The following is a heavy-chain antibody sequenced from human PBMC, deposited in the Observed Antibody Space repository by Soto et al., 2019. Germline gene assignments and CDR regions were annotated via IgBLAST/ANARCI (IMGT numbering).Heavy chain of an antibody. D-gene: IGHD3-22*01. Sequence: GASVKVSCKASGGTFSSYTISWVRQAPGQGLEWMGIINPSGGSTSYAQKFQGRVTMTRDTSTSTVYMELSSLRSEDTAVYYCARGGHDSSPRDAFDIWGQGTMVTVSS. CDR1: GGTFSSYT. CDR3: ARGGHDSSPRDAFDI. V-gene: IGHV1-46*01. J-gene: IGHJ3*02. CDR2: INPSGGST.